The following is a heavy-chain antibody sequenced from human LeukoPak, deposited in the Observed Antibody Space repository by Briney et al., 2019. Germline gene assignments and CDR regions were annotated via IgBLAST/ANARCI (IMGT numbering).Heavy chain of an antibody. CDR3: ARHEVYCSGGSCYPNWFDP. Sequence: SETLSLTCSVSGGSMSSYYWSWIRQPPGKGLEWIGYIYYSGGTNYNPSLKSRVTISVDTSKNQFSLRLSSVTAADTAVYYCARHEVYCSGGSCYPNWFDPWGQGTLVTVSS. D-gene: IGHD2-15*01. V-gene: IGHV4-59*08. CDR2: IYYSGGT. CDR1: GGSMSSYY. J-gene: IGHJ5*02.